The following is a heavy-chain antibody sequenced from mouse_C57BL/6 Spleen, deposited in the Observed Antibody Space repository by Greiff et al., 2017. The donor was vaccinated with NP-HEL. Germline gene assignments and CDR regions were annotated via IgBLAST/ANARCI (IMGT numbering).Heavy chain of an antibody. CDR3: ARDHYYGSSGYFDV. D-gene: IGHD1-1*01. CDR2: IWSGGST. Sequence: VQLQESGPGLVQPSQSLSITCTVSGFSLTSYGVHWVRQSPGKGLEWLGVIWSGGSTDYNAAFISRLSISKDNYKSQVFFKMNSLQADDTAIYYCARDHYYGSSGYFDVWGTGTTVTVSS. J-gene: IGHJ1*03. V-gene: IGHV2-2*01. CDR1: GFSLTSYG.